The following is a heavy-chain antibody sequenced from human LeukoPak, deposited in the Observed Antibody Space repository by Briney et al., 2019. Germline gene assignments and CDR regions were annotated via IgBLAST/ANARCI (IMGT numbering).Heavy chain of an antibody. V-gene: IGHV4-61*01. CDR2: IYYIGST. J-gene: IGHJ5*02. CDR3: AGVRGIISRNWFDP. D-gene: IGHD3-10*01. CDR1: GDSVSRSSYY. Sequence: SETLSLTCTVSGDSVSRSSYYWTWIRQPPGKGLEWIGYIYYIGSTNYNPSLRSRLTMSVDTSKNQFSLKLSSVTAADTAVYFCAGVRGIISRNWFDPWGHGTLVTVSP.